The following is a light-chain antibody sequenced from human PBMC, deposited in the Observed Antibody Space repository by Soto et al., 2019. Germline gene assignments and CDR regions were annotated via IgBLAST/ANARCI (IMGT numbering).Light chain of an antibody. J-gene: IGKJ1*01. CDR2: KAS. Sequence: DIQMTQSPSSLSASVGDRVTIPCRASQRITNSLNWYQQKPGKAPKLLIYKASTLKSGVPSRFSGSGSGTEFTLTISSLQPDDFATYYCQHYNSYSEAFGQGTKVDIK. V-gene: IGKV1-5*03. CDR1: QRITNS. CDR3: QHYNSYSEA.